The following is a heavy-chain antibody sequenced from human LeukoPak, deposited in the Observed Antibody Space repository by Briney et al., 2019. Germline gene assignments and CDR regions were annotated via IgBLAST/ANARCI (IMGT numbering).Heavy chain of an antibody. CDR2: IKRTSDGGTP. Sequence: PGGSLRLSRAASGFIFSSYWMSWVRQAPGRGLEWVARIKRTSDGGTPDYPAPVQGRFTISRDDSKNTLFLQMNSLKTEDTAIYYCVLEGGGFEYWGQGTLVTVSS. CDR1: GFIFSSYW. J-gene: IGHJ4*02. CDR3: VLEGGGFEY. D-gene: IGHD3-10*01. V-gene: IGHV3-15*01.